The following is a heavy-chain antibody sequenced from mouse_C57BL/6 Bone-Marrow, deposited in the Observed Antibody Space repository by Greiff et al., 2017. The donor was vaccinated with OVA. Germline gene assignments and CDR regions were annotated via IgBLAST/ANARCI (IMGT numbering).Heavy chain of an antibody. J-gene: IGHJ2*01. CDR2: IRNKANGYTT. Sequence: DVMLVESGGGLVQPGGSLSLSCAASGFTFTDYYMSWVRQPPGKALEWLGFIRNKANGYTTEYSASVKGRFTISRDNSQSILYLQMNALRAEDSATYYCARLGSNHSYYFDYWGQGTTLTVSS. V-gene: IGHV7-3*01. CDR3: ARLGSNHSYYFDY. D-gene: IGHD2-5*01. CDR1: GFTFTDYY.